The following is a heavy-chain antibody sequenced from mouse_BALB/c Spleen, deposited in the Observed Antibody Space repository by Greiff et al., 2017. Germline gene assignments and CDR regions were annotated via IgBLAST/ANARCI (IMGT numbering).Heavy chain of an antibody. Sequence: EVQGVESGGGLVKLGGSLKLSCAASGFTFSSYYMSWVRQTPEKRLELVAAINSNGGSTYYPDTVKGRFTISRDNAKNTLYLQMSSLKSEDTALYYCARQGDYDGFAYWGQGTLVTVSA. V-gene: IGHV5-6-2*01. CDR2: INSNGGST. J-gene: IGHJ3*01. D-gene: IGHD2-4*01. CDR3: ARQGDYDGFAY. CDR1: GFTFSSYY.